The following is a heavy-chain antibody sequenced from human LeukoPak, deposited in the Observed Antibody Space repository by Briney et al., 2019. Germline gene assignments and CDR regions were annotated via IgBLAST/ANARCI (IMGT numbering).Heavy chain of an antibody. V-gene: IGHV3-43*01. CDR2: ISWDGGST. CDR1: GFTFDDYT. J-gene: IGHJ3*02. CDR3: AKDEIRGRYDFWSGYYLGGAFDI. D-gene: IGHD3-3*01. Sequence: PGGSLRLSCAASGFTFDDYTMHWVRQAPGKGLEWVSLISWDGGSTYYADSVKGRFTISRDNSKNSLYLQMNSLRTEDTALYYCAKDEIRGRYDFWSGYYLGGAFDIWGQGTIVTVSS.